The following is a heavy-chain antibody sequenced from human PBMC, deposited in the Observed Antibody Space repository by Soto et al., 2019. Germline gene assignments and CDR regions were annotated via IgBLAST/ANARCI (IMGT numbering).Heavy chain of an antibody. Sequence: QVQLQESGPGLVKPSQTLSLTCTVSGGSISSGDYYWSWIRQHPGKGLEWIGYIYYSGSTYYNPYPERRVTIPLDPSKDQFSLKLSSVTAADTAVYYCARWWSGSRQGFDPWGQGTLVTVSS. D-gene: IGHD3-3*01. J-gene: IGHJ5*02. CDR1: GGSISSGDYY. CDR2: IYYSGST. CDR3: ARWWSGSRQGFDP. V-gene: IGHV4-31*03.